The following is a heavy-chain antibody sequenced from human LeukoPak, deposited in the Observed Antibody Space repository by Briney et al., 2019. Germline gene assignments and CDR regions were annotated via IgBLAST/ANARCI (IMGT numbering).Heavy chain of an antibody. CDR2: IYHSGST. V-gene: IGHV4-30-2*01. CDR1: VGSISSGGYS. Sequence: PSETLSLTCAVSVGSISSGGYSWSWIRQPPGKGLEWIGYIYHSGSTYYNPSLKSRVTISVDRSKNQFSLKLSSVTAADTAVYYCARRGGYYGSGTPYYFDYWGQGTLVTVSS. D-gene: IGHD3-10*01. CDR3: ARRGGYYGSGTPYYFDY. J-gene: IGHJ4*02.